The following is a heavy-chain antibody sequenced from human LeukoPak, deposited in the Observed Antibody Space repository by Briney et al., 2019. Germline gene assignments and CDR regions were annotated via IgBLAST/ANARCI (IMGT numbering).Heavy chain of an antibody. Sequence: GGSLRLSCAASGFTFSTYSMGWVRQVPGKGPEWVADIRQDASEVFYVDSVKGRFTISRDNAKNSLYLQMNSLRAEDTAVYYCAKGSRDSAYTPFDYWGQGTLVTVSS. CDR2: IRQDASEV. CDR1: GFTFSTYS. D-gene: IGHD3-16*01. V-gene: IGHV3-7*01. CDR3: AKGSRDSAYTPFDY. J-gene: IGHJ4*02.